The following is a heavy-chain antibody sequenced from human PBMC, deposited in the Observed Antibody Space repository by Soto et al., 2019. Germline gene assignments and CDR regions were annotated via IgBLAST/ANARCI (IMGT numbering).Heavy chain of an antibody. CDR1: GGSISSYY. Sequence: QVQLQESGPGLVKPSETLSLTCTVSGGSISSYYWSWIRQPPGKGLEWIGYIYYSGSTNYNPSLKSRVTIAVDTSKHQFSLKLSSVTAADTAVYYCARQNYGGKPFDYWGQGTLVTVSS. CDR2: IYYSGST. J-gene: IGHJ4*02. CDR3: ARQNYGGKPFDY. D-gene: IGHD4-17*01. V-gene: IGHV4-59*01.